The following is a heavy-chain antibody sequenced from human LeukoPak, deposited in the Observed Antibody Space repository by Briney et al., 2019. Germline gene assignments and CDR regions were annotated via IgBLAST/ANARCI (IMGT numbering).Heavy chain of an antibody. CDR1: GLTFSNAW. CDR3: TTKAPPQYGMDV. Sequence: PGGSLRLSCAASGLTFSNAWMSWVRQAPGKGLEWVGRIKSKTDGGTTDYAAPVKGRFTISRDDSKNTLYLQMNSLKTEDTAVYYCTTKAPPQYGMDVWGQGTTVTVSS. J-gene: IGHJ6*02. V-gene: IGHV3-15*01. CDR2: IKSKTDGGTT.